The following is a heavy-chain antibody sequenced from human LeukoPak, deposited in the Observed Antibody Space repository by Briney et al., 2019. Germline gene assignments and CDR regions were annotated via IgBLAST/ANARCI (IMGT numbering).Heavy chain of an antibody. CDR2: ISWNSGSI. V-gene: IGHV3-9*01. D-gene: IGHD1-26*01. CDR1: GFTFDDYA. J-gene: IGHJ5*02. Sequence: GGSLRLSCAASGFTFDDYAMHWVRQAPGKGLEGGSGISWNSGSIGYAASVKGRFTISRDNAKNSLYLQMNSLRAEDTALYYCAKGGGSYSRDWFDPWGQGTLVTVSS. CDR3: AKGGGSYSRDWFDP.